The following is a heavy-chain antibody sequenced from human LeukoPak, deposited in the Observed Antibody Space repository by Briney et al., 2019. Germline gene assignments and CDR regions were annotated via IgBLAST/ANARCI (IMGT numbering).Heavy chain of an antibody. CDR3: AKSPRIAAAGTPPYYFDY. V-gene: IGHV3-9*01. Sequence: GRSLRLSCAASGFTFDDYAMHWVRQAPGKGLEWVSGISWNSGSIGYADPVKGRFTISRDNAKNSLYLQMNSLRAEDTALYYCAKSPRIAAAGTPPYYFDYWGQGTLVTVSS. J-gene: IGHJ4*02. D-gene: IGHD6-13*01. CDR1: GFTFDDYA. CDR2: ISWNSGSI.